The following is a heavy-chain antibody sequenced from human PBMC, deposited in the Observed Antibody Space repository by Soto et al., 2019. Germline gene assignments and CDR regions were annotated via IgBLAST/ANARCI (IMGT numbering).Heavy chain of an antibody. CDR2: ISYDGSIK. CDR1: GFTFSSYG. Sequence: QVQLVESGGGVVQPGRSLRLSCAASGFTFSSYGMHWVRQAPGKGLEWVAVISYDGSIKYYADSVKGRFTISRDNSKNTLYLQMNSLRAEDTAVYYCAKDARKYSSGWYDGGEYYFDYWGQGTLVTVSS. V-gene: IGHV3-30*18. CDR3: AKDARKYSSGWYDGGEYYFDY. D-gene: IGHD6-19*01. J-gene: IGHJ4*02.